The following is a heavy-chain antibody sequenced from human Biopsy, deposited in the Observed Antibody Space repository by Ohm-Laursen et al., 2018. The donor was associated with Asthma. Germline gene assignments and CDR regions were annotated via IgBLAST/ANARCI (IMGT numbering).Heavy chain of an antibody. J-gene: IGHJ5*02. D-gene: IGHD7-27*01. V-gene: IGHV1-2*06. CDR1: RYTFIGYH. CDR2: INPNSGGT. CDR3: ARGQKSPGDRWFDP. Sequence: ASVKVSCKTYRYTFIGYHIHWVRQAPGQGLEWMGRINPNSGGTNYAQKFQGRVTMTSDTSISTAYMELSRLRSDDTALYYCARGQKSPGDRWFDPWGQGTLVTVSS.